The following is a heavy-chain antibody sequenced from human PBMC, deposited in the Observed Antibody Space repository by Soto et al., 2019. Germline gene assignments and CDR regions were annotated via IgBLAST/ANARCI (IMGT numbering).Heavy chain of an antibody. CDR1: GFTFGSYW. J-gene: IGHJ4*02. V-gene: IGHV3-7*01. Sequence: ARGSLRLSCAASGFTFGSYWMSWVRQAPGKGLEWLATIKMYASEKKYVESVKGRFTMSRENAKNSLYLQMDSLRAEDTAVYYCARDSGYSYPYYSEYWGERKLFRVS. CDR3: ARDSGYSYPYYSEY. D-gene: IGHD5-18*01. CDR2: IKMYASEK.